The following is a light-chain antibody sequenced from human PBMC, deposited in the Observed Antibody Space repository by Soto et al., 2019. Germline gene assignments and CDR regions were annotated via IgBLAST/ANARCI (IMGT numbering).Light chain of an antibody. CDR1: QSIRSNY. CDR2: GAS. V-gene: IGKV3-20*01. Sequence: EIVMTRSPATLSVSPGERASLSCRASQSIRSNYVAWYQQKPGQGPRLLIYGASNRATGIPDRFSGSGSGTDFTLTISRLEPEDFAVYYCQQYGSSGTFGQGTKVDIK. CDR3: QQYGSSGT. J-gene: IGKJ1*01.